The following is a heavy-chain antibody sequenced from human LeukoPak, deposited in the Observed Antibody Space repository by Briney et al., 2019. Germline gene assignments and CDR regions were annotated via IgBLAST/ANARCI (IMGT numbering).Heavy chain of an antibody. D-gene: IGHD2-2*01. CDR2: INHSGST. CDR3: ARTTEGYCSSASCFGSSYSYYMDV. CDR1: GGSFSGYY. J-gene: IGHJ6*03. Sequence: SETLSLTCAVSGGSFSGYYWSWIRQPPGKGLEWIGEINHSGSTKYNPSLKSRVTISVDTSKNQFSLKLSSVIAADTAVYYCARTTEGYCSSASCFGSSYSYYMDVWGKGTTVTISS. V-gene: IGHV4-34*01.